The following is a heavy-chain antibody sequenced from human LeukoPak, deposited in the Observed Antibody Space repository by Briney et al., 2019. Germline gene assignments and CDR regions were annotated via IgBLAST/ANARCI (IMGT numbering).Heavy chain of an antibody. CDR3: AKGPSYYYDSSGYYFDY. CDR1: GFTFSSYA. V-gene: IGHV3-23*01. J-gene: IGHJ4*02. CDR2: VSGSGGST. D-gene: IGHD3-22*01. Sequence: GGSLRLSCAASGFTFSSYAMSRVRQAPGKGLEWVSAVSGSGGSTYYADSVKGRFTISRDNSKNTLYLQMNSLRAEDTAVYYCAKGPSYYYDSSGYYFDYWGQGTLVTVSS.